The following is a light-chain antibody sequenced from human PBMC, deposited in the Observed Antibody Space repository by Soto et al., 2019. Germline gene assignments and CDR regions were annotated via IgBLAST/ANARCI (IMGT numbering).Light chain of an antibody. CDR2: AAS. Sequence: QMTQSPCSLSASVGGKIIITCRASRDVGSDVSWYQQKPGQAPKLLLYAASNLYTGVPSRFSGSRSGTEFTLTISSLQPEDFASYYCRQDYGDSWTFGQGTKVDIK. CDR1: RDVGSD. V-gene: IGKV1-6*01. CDR3: RQDYGDSWT. J-gene: IGKJ1*01.